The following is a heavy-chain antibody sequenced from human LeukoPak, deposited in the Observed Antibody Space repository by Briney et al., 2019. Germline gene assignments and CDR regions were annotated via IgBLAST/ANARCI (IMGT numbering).Heavy chain of an antibody. CDR1: GFTFSGSA. CDR3: TRLWGDCGGDCYSRDY. V-gene: IGHV3-73*01. D-gene: IGHD2-21*02. CDR2: IRSKANSYAT. J-gene: IGHJ4*02. Sequence: GGSLKLSCAASGFTFSGSAMHWVRQASGKGLGWVGRIRSKANSYATAYGASVKGRFTISRDDSKNTAFLQMNSLKIEDTAVYYCTRLWGDCGGDCYSRDYWGQGSLVSVSS.